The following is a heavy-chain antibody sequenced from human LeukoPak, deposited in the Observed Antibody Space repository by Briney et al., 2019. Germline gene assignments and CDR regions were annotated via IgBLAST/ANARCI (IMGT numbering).Heavy chain of an antibody. Sequence: GGSLRLSCAASGFTFSSYSMNWVRQAPGKGLEWLSYISGSGSAIYYADSVKGRFTISRDNTKNSLYLQMNSLRAEDTALYYCARDVEMATITDAFDIWGQGTMVTVSS. CDR3: ARDVEMATITDAFDI. V-gene: IGHV3-48*04. CDR1: GFTFSSYS. J-gene: IGHJ3*02. CDR2: ISGSGSAI. D-gene: IGHD5-24*01.